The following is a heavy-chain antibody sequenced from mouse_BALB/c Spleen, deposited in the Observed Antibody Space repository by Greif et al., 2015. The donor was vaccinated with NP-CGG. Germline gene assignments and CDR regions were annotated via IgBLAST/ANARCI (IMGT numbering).Heavy chain of an antibody. J-gene: IGHJ2*01. CDR1: GYTFTSYV. D-gene: IGHD2-12*01. V-gene: IGHV1-14*01. Sequence: EVQRVESGPELVKPGASVKISCKASGYTFTSYVMHWVKQKPGQGLEWIGYINPYNDGTKYNEKFKGKATLTSDKSSSTAYMELSSPTSEDSAVYYCTTGDYWGQGTTLTVSS. CDR2: INPYNDGT. CDR3: TTGDY.